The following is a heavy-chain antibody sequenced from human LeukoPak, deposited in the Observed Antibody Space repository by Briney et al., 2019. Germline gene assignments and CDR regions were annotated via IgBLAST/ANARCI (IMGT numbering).Heavy chain of an antibody. V-gene: IGHV4-4*09. CDR3: ARLQGSSWYDWFDP. CDR2: IYTIGCT. Sequence: SETLSLTCTVSGGTLSRYYWSWLRQPPGKGPDWIGYIYTIGCTNYNPSLKCRVTISVVTSKNQFSLKLSSVTAADTAVYYCARLQGSSWYDWFDPWGQGTLVTVSS. CDR1: GGTLSRYY. D-gene: IGHD6-13*01. J-gene: IGHJ5*02.